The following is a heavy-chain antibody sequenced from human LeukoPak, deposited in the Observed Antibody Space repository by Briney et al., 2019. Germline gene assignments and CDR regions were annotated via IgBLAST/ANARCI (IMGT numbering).Heavy chain of an antibody. CDR3: AVSVRFERVWHYFNN. CDR2: ISESGAIT. V-gene: IGHV3-23*01. CDR1: GFTFSSYA. J-gene: IGHJ4*02. D-gene: IGHD3-9*01. Sequence: SGGSLRLSCAAPGFTFSSYAMNWVRQAPGKGLKWVSGISESGAITNYADSVKGRFTISRDNSKTTVFLQMNSLRAEDTAVYYCAVSVRFERVWHYFNNWGQGTQVTVSS.